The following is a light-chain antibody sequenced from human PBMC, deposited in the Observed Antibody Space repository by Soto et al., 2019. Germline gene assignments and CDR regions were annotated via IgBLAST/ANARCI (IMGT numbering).Light chain of an antibody. J-gene: IGLJ1*01. CDR3: TSYTSSNSLYV. CDR1: SSDVGGYNY. V-gene: IGLV2-14*03. Sequence: QSVLTQPASVSGSPGKSITISCTGTSSDVGGYNYVSWYQQLPGKAPILIIYDVNNRPSGVSIRFSASKSANAASLTISGLQAEDEADYYCTSYTSSNSLYVFGTGTKVTVL. CDR2: DVN.